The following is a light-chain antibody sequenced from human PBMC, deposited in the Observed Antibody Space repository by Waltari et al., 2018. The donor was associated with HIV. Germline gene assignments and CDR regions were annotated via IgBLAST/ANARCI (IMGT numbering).Light chain of an antibody. CDR2: WAS. J-gene: IGKJ1*01. CDR3: QQSYATPT. Sequence: IVMTQSPESLAVSPGETAIINCKSGQSLLHTSDKRNYLAWYQQRPGKPPKLIIYWASIRESGVPARFSGSGSGTNFSLTITNVVSEDVAVYYCQQSYATPTFGQGTKLEI. V-gene: IGKV4-1*01. CDR1: QSLLHTSDKRNY.